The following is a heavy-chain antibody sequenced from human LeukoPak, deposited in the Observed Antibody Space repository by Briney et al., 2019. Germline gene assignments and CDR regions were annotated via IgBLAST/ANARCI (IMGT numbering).Heavy chain of an antibody. V-gene: IGHV3-7*02. CDR3: ARARIRSSWYFDY. CDR1: GFTFTSYW. J-gene: IGHJ4*02. Sequence: GGSLRLSCAASGFTFTSYWMSWVRQAPGKGLEWVANIRQDGSEKYYVDSVKGRFTISRDNSKNTLYLQMNSLRAEDTAVYYCARARIRSSWYFDYWGQGTLVTVSS. D-gene: IGHD6-13*01. CDR2: IRQDGSEK.